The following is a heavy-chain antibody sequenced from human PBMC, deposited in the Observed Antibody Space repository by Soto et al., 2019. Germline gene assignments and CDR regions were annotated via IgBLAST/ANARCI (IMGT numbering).Heavy chain of an antibody. V-gene: IGHV3-33*01. CDR3: ASGGYYYGSGSYFLDY. CDR1: GFTFSSYG. D-gene: IGHD3-10*01. CDR2: IWYDGSNK. J-gene: IGHJ4*02. Sequence: VQLVESGGGVVQPGRSLRLSCAASGFTFSSYGMHWVRQAPGKGLEWVAVIWYDGSNKYYADSVKGRFTISRDNSKNTLYLQMNSLRAEDTAVYYCASGGYYYGSGSYFLDYWGQGTLVTVSS.